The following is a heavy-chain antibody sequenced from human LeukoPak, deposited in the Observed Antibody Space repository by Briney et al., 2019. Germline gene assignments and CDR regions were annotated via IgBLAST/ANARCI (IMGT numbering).Heavy chain of an antibody. CDR2: IWYDGSNK. V-gene: IGHV3-33*01. Sequence: GGSLRLSCAASGFTFSSYGMHWVRQAPGKGLEWVAVIWYDGSNKYYADSVKGRFTISRDNSKNTLYLQMNSLRAEDTAVYYCARRGLRGYSLTADYWGQGTLVTVSS. D-gene: IGHD5-18*01. CDR1: GFTFSSYG. J-gene: IGHJ4*02. CDR3: ARRGLRGYSLTADY.